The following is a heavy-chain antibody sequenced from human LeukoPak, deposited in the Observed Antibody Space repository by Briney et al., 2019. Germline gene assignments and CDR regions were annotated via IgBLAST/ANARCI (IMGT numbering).Heavy chain of an antibody. J-gene: IGHJ4*02. CDR1: RFTFNSYE. Sequence: PGGSLRLSCAASRFTFNSYEMNWVRQAPGRGLEWVSYISSSGTTIYYADSVKSRFTISRDNAKNSLFLQMNSLRAEDTAVYYCARERVIDYWGQGTLVTVSS. D-gene: IGHD3-10*01. CDR3: ARERVIDY. CDR2: ISSSGTTI. V-gene: IGHV3-48*03.